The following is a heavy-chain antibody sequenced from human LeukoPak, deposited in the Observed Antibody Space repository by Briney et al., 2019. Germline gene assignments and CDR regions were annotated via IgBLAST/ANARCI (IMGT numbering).Heavy chain of an antibody. CDR1: GFTFADYA. Sequence: GSLRLSCAASGFTFADYAMSWVRQAPGKGLEWVSAISGSGGSTYYADSVKGRFTISRDNSKNTLSLQMNSLRAEDTAVYYCAKESYGDYVSLYWGQGTLVTVSS. D-gene: IGHD4-17*01. CDR3: AKESYGDYVSLY. J-gene: IGHJ4*02. V-gene: IGHV3-23*01. CDR2: ISGSGGST.